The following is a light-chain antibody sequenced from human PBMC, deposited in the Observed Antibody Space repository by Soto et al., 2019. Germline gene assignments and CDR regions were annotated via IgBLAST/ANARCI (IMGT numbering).Light chain of an antibody. CDR2: SND. V-gene: IGLV1-44*01. CDR1: SSNMGSIT. Sequence: QSVLTQPPSASGTPGQRVTISCSRGSSNMGSITVNWYQVLPGTAPKLLIYSNDQRPSGVPDRFSGSKSGTSASLAISGLQSEDEADDFCARWDVSLSGWVFGGGTQLTVL. CDR3: ARWDVSLSGWV. J-gene: IGLJ3*02.